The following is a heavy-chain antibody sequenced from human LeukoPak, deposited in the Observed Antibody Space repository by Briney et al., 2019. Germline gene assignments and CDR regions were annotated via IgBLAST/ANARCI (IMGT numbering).Heavy chain of an antibody. CDR1: GGSFSGYN. J-gene: IGHJ4*02. Sequence: PSEPLSLTCAVYGGSFSGYNWSWIREPPGKGLQWIGEINHSGSTNYNPSLKSRVTISVDTSKNQFSLKLTSVTAADTAADYCSLRGCYYFFNWGKGIQATVSS. D-gene: IGHD6-25*01. CDR2: INHSGST. CDR3: SLRGCYYFFN. V-gene: IGHV4-34*01.